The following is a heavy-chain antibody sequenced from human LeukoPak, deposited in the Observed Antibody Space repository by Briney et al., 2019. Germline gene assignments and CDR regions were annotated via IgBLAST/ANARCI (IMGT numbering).Heavy chain of an antibody. CDR2: ISQDGSEK. Sequence: GGSLRLSCAASRFTFSHYWMSWIRQAPGKGLEWVSNISQDGSEKYYVDSLKGRFTISRDNAKNSLYLQMNNLRAEDTAVYYCARDSRIQRFSRKNNYYYIDVWGKGTTVTVS. J-gene: IGHJ6*03. D-gene: IGHD3-3*01. CDR3: ARDSRIQRFSRKNNYYYIDV. CDR1: RFTFSHYW. V-gene: IGHV3-7*01.